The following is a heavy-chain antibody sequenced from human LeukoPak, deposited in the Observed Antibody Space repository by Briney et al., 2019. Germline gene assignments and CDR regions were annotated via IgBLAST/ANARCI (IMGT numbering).Heavy chain of an antibody. J-gene: IGHJ5*02. V-gene: IGHV4-61*02. CDR3: ARDKVTTGGWFDP. D-gene: IGHD4-17*01. Sequence: SETLSLTCTVSGGSINSGSYYWNWIRQPAGKGLEWIGRFYISEGTNYNPSLKSRVTISVDTSKNQFSLKLSSVTAADTAVYYCARDKVTTGGWFDPWGQGTLVTVSS. CDR2: FYISEGT. CDR1: GGSINSGSYY.